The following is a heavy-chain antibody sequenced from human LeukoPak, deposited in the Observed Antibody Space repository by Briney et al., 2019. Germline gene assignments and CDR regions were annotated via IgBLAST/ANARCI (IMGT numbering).Heavy chain of an antibody. CDR2: ISVYNGIT. J-gene: IGHJ6*02. V-gene: IGHV1-18*01. D-gene: IGHD2-15*01. CDR3: AREAQAVVSRAIIYYYYGMDV. Sequence: ASVKVSCKASGYTFTSYGISWVRQAPGQGLEWMGWISVYNGITNYAQKVQDRVTMTTGTSTSTAYMELRSLRSDDTAIYYCAREAQAVVSRAIIYYYYGMDVWGQGTTVTVSS. CDR1: GYTFTSYG.